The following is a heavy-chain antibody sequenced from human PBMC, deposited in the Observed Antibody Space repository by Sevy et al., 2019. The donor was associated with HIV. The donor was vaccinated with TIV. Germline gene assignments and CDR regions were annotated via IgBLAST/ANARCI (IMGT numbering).Heavy chain of an antibody. Sequence: ASVKVSCKASGYTFTSYGISWVRQAPGQGLEWMGWISTYNGNTNYAQKFQGRISMTTDKSTTTASMELGSLRSDDTAVYYCARGGWSYYDFWSGYYPVDFWGQGTLVTVSS. CDR2: ISTYNGNT. V-gene: IGHV1-18*01. CDR1: GYTFTSYG. CDR3: ARGGWSYYDFWSGYYPVDF. J-gene: IGHJ4*02. D-gene: IGHD3-3*01.